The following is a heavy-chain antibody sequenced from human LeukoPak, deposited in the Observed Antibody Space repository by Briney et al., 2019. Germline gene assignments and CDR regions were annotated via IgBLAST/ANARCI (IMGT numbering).Heavy chain of an antibody. CDR2: IIPIFGTA. Sequence: ASVKVSCKASGGTFSSYAISWVRQAPGQGLEWMGGIIPIFGTANYAQKFQGRVTITADESTSTAYMELSSLRSEDTAVYYCASGVFDYGDYVFDYWGQGTLVTVSS. J-gene: IGHJ4*02. V-gene: IGHV1-69*01. D-gene: IGHD4-17*01. CDR1: GGTFSSYA. CDR3: ASGVFDYGDYVFDY.